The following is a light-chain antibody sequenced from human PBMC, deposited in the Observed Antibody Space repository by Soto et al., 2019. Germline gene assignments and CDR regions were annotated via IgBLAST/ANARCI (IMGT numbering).Light chain of an antibody. CDR1: QSVTNY. CDR2: DAS. J-gene: IGKJ2*01. CDR3: QQRDDLYT. V-gene: IGKV3-11*01. Sequence: DIVLTQSPATLSLSPGERDTLSCRASQSVTNYVAWYQQKPGQAPRLLIYDASNRATGIPARFSGSGSGTDFTLTISSLEPEDFGVYYCQQRDDLYTFGQGTKLEIK.